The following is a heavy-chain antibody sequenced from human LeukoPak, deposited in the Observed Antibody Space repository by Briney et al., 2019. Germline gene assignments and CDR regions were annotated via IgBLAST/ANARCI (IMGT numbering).Heavy chain of an antibody. Sequence: ASVKVSCKASGYTFTSYAMHWVRQAPGQRLEWMGWINAGNGNTKYSQKFQGRVTITRDTSASTAYMELSSLRSEDTAVYYCAREPGYSSSWYRRNLDYWGQGTLVTVSS. D-gene: IGHD6-13*01. CDR1: GYTFTSYA. CDR2: INAGNGNT. J-gene: IGHJ4*02. V-gene: IGHV1-3*01. CDR3: AREPGYSSSWYRRNLDY.